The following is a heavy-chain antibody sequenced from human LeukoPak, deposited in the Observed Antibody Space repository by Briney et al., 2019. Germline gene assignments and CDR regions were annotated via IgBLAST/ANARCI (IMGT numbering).Heavy chain of an antibody. V-gene: IGHV1-46*01. D-gene: IGHD3-22*01. CDR2: INPSGGST. Sequence: GASVKVSCKASGYTFTSYYMHWVRQAPGQGLEWMGTINPSGGSTSYAQKFQGRVTMTRDTSTSTVYMELSSLRSEDTAVYYCARDYYYDSSGYYYVANYFDYWGQGTLVTVSS. CDR1: GYTFTSYY. CDR3: ARDYYYDSSGYYYVANYFDY. J-gene: IGHJ4*02.